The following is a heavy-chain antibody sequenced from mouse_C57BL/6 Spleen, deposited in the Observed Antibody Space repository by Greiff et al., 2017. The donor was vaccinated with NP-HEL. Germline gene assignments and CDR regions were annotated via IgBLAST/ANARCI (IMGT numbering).Heavy chain of an antibody. D-gene: IGHD4-1*01. CDR2: SRNKANDYTT. CDR3: ARDASLGPWFAY. V-gene: IGHV7-1*01. Sequence: EVKLVESGGGLVQSGRSLRLSCAPSGFTFSDFYMEWVRQAPGKGLEWIAASRNKANDYTTEYSASVKGRFIVSRDTSQSILYLQMNALRAEDTAIYYCARDASLGPWFAYWGQGTLVTVSA. CDR1: GFTFSDFY. J-gene: IGHJ3*01.